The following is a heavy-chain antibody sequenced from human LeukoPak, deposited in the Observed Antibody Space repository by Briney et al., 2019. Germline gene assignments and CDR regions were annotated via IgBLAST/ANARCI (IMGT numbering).Heavy chain of an antibody. Sequence: ASVKVSCKASGYTFTSYGISWVRQAPGQGLEWMGWISAYNGNTNYAQKLQGRVTMTTDTSTSTAYMELRSLRSDDTAVYYCARVFPVVVPAAMKMGGLGYWGQGTLVTVSS. J-gene: IGHJ4*02. D-gene: IGHD2-2*01. CDR1: GYTFTSYG. V-gene: IGHV1-18*01. CDR2: ISAYNGNT. CDR3: ARVFPVVVPAAMKMGGLGY.